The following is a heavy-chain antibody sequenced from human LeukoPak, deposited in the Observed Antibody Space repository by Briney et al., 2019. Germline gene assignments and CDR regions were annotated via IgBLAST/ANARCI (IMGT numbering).Heavy chain of an antibody. V-gene: IGHV1-8*01. CDR2: VNAYTGKT. CDR3: ARGETPTSPVDF. CDR1: GYRFISSD. J-gene: IGHJ4*02. Sequence: GASVKVSCTASGYRFISSDINWVRQAPGQGLEWMGRVNAYTGKTTYAQKFQDRVTLTRSTSLTTAYMELTSLTADDTAVYFCARGETPTSPVDFWGQGTLVTVSS.